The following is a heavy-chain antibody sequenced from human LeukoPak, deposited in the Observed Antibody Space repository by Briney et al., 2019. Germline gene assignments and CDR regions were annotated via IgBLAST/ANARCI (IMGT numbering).Heavy chain of an antibody. J-gene: IGHJ4*02. Sequence: SETLSLTCTVSGGSISSYYWSWIRQPPGKGLEWIGYIYYSGSTNYNPSLKSRVTISVDTSKIQFSLKLSSVTAADTAVYFCARVSRGSGSYSLDYWGRRTLVTVSS. CDR3: ARVSRGSGSYSLDY. CDR1: GGSISSYY. V-gene: IGHV4-59*01. CDR2: IYYSGST. D-gene: IGHD1-26*01.